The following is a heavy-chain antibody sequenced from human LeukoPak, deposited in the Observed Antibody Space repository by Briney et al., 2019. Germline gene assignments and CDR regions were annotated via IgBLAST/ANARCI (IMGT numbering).Heavy chain of an antibody. J-gene: IGHJ6*02. V-gene: IGHV3-21*01. Sequence: PGGSLRLSCAASGFTFSSYSMNWVRQAPGKGLEWVSSISSSSSYIYYADSVKGRFTISRDNAKNSLYLQMNSLRAEDTAVYYCARGRNSPQNYYYYGMDVWGQGTTVTVSS. CDR3: ARGRNSPQNYYYYGMDV. CDR1: GFTFSSYS. CDR2: ISSSSSYI. D-gene: IGHD2/OR15-2a*01.